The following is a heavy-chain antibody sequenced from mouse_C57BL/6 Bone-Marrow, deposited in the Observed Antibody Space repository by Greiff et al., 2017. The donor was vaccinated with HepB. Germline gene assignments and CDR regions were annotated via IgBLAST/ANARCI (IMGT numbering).Heavy chain of an antibody. CDR2: ISSGGSYT. CDR1: GFTFSSYG. J-gene: IGHJ2*01. CDR3: ATRFITTGVGYFDY. Sequence: EVQGVESGGDLVKPGGSLKLSCAASGFTFSSYGMSWVRQTPDKRLEWVATISSGGSYTYYPDSVKGRFTISRDNAKNTLYLQMSSLKSEDTAMYYCATRFITTGVGYFDYWGQGTTLTVSS. V-gene: IGHV5-6*01. D-gene: IGHD1-1*01.